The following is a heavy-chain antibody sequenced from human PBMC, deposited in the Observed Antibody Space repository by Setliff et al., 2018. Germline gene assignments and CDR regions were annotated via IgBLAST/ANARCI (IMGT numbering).Heavy chain of an antibody. V-gene: IGHV1-46*01. CDR3: ARDYXXXXSGXYPSYSGMDX. CDR1: GYTFTSYY. D-gene: IGHD6-19*01. J-gene: IGHJ6*02. CDR2: INXXGGST. Sequence: ASVKVSCKASGYTFTSYYMNWVRQAPGQGFEWMGIINXXGGSTSYPQKFQGXVTMTRDTSTRTVYMELSSLTSEDTAVYYCARDYXXXXSGXYPSYSGMDXXGXXXXVTVS.